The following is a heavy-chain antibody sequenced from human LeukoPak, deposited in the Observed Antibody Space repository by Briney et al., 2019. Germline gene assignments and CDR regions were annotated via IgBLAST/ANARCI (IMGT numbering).Heavy chain of an antibody. CDR2: ISAYNGNT. CDR3: ARVWDYYGSGSYSGEGAGDY. CDR1: GYTFTSYG. J-gene: IGHJ4*02. D-gene: IGHD3-10*01. V-gene: IGHV1-18*04. Sequence: ASVKVSCKASGYTFTSYGISWVRQAPGQGLEWMGWISAYNGNTKYAQKLQGRVTMTTDTSTSTAYMELRSLRSDDTAVYYCARVWDYYGSGSYSGEGAGDYWGQGTLVTVSS.